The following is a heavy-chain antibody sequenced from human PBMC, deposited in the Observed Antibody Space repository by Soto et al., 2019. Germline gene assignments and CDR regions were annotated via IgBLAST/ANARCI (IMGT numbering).Heavy chain of an antibody. V-gene: IGHV4-39*01. CDR3: ARQVDVVGTKYFDS. CDR2: IYYSESR. J-gene: IGHJ4*02. CDR1: GDSIRSSGHY. Sequence: QVQLQESGPGLVKASETLSLTCTVSGDSIRSSGHYWGWIRQPPGKGLEWIASIYYSESRFYNPSPKSRASISVDTSRNQFSVKLTAVTATDTAMYYCARQVDVVGTKYFDSWGQGTLVTVSS. D-gene: IGHD5-12*01.